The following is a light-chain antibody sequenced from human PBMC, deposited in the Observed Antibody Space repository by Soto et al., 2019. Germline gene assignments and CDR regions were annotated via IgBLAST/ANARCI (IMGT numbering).Light chain of an antibody. Sequence: FVVTQSPDTLSLSPGETATLSCRASQSVSSSVAWYQHKPGQSPRLLIYGAFTRATGIPDRFSGSGSGTDFTLTISRLEPEDFAVYYCQQYGSSVITFGQGTRLEIK. CDR3: QQYGSSVIT. CDR2: GAF. CDR1: QSVSSS. V-gene: IGKV3-20*01. J-gene: IGKJ5*01.